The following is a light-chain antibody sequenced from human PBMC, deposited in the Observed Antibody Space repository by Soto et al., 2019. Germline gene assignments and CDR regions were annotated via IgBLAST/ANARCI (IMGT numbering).Light chain of an antibody. CDR1: QSVSRRY. V-gene: IGKV3-20*01. Sequence: IVLTQSPDTLFFSPGQRATLSCRASQSVSRRYLAWYQQKPGQAPILLIYDVSERASDIPDRFSGSGSGTDFTLTINRLVPEDVAVYYCQYQGSFGGGTKVEIE. J-gene: IGKJ4*01. CDR2: DVS. CDR3: QYQGS.